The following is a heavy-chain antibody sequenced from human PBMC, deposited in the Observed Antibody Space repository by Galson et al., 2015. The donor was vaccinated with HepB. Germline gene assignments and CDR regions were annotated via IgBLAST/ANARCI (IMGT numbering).Heavy chain of an antibody. CDR3: ARETSSGWRDAFDI. J-gene: IGHJ3*02. CDR2: IKQDGSEK. V-gene: IGHV3-7*01. CDR1: GFTFSSYW. D-gene: IGHD6-19*01. Sequence: SLRLSCAASGFTFSSYWMSWVRQAPGKGLEWVANIKQDGSEKYYVDSVKGRFTISRDNAKNSLYLQMNSLRAEDTAVYYCARETSSGWRDAFDIWGQGTMVTVSS.